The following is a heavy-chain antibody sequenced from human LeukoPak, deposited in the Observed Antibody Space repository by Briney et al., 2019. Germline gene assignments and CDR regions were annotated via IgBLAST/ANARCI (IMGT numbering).Heavy chain of an antibody. Sequence: SSVPVSFLASGYTLPSYVISWVRQARGQGREGMGGIRAYNGNTNYVRKLQGRVIMTTDTSTSTAYMELRRLRSDDTAVYDCARDGPSDTAMVIYHYYYYGMDVWGQGTTVTVSS. CDR3: ARDGPSDTAMVIYHYYYYGMDV. V-gene: IGHV1-18*01. CDR2: IRAYNGNT. D-gene: IGHD5-18*01. CDR1: GYTLPSYV. J-gene: IGHJ6*02.